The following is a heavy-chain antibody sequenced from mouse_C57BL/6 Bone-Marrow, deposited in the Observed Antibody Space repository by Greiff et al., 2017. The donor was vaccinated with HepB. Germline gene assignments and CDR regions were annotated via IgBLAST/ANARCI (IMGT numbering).Heavy chain of an antibody. CDR3: VRPGHYYGSSSSYAMDY. D-gene: IGHD1-1*01. CDR2: IRSKSNNYAT. V-gene: IGHV10-1*01. J-gene: IGHJ4*01. Sequence: EVKLVESGGGLVQPKGSLKLSCAASGFSFNTYAMNWVRQAPGKGLEWVARIRSKSNNYATYYADSVKDRFTISRDDSESMLYLQMNNLKTEDTAMYYCVRPGHYYGSSSSYAMDYWGQGTSVTVSS. CDR1: GFSFNTYA.